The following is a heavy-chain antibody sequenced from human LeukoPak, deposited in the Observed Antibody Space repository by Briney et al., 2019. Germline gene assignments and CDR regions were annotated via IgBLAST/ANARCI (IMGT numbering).Heavy chain of an antibody. J-gene: IGHJ4*02. CDR1: GFTFSSYA. Sequence: GGSLRLSCAASGFTFSSYAMTWVRQAPGKGLEWVSTISSSGSNTFYADSVKGRFTLSRDSSKNTLYLQMGSLRAEDTAVYYCGKDSRTGSPRALDSWGQGTLVTVSS. CDR3: GKDSRTGSPRALDS. V-gene: IGHV3-23*01. CDR2: ISSSGSNT. D-gene: IGHD1-26*01.